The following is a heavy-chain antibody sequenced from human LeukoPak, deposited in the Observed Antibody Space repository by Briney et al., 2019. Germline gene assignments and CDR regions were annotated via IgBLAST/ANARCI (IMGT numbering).Heavy chain of an antibody. Sequence: GGSLRLSCAASGFTFSSYAMHWVRQAPGKGLEWVAVISYDGSNKYYADSVKGRFTISRDNSKNTLYLQMNSLRAEDTAVYYCARAPMGAYDFWSGSQEYGMDVWGQGTTVTVSS. CDR3: ARAPMGAYDFWSGSQEYGMDV. J-gene: IGHJ6*02. CDR2: ISYDGSNK. CDR1: GFTFSSYA. D-gene: IGHD3-3*01. V-gene: IGHV3-30-3*01.